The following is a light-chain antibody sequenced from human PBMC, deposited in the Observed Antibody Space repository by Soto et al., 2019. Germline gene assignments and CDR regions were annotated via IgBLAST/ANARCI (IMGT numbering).Light chain of an antibody. CDR2: GAS. CDR3: QQYGSPPPT. CDR1: QSISRY. J-gene: IGKJ1*01. Sequence: ILLSQSPGTLSLSPEERTTLSCRASQSISRYLAWYQQKPGQGPRLLIYGASSRATGTPDSFSGSGSGTDFTLTINILEPEDFALYYCQQYGSPPPTFGQGTKVDSK. V-gene: IGKV3-20*01.